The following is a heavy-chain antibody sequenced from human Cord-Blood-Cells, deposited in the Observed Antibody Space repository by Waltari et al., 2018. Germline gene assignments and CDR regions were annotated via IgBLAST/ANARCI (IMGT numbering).Heavy chain of an antibody. CDR3: ARVFDSSSWYDAFDI. J-gene: IGHJ3*02. CDR1: GYTFTGYY. Sequence: QVQLVQSGADVKKPGASVKVSCKASGYTFTGYYMHWVRQAPGQGLEWMGWINPHSGGTNYAQKFQGRVTMTRDTSISTAYMELSRLRSDDTAVYYCARVFDSSSWYDAFDIWGQGTMVTVSS. V-gene: IGHV1-2*02. CDR2: INPHSGGT. D-gene: IGHD6-13*01.